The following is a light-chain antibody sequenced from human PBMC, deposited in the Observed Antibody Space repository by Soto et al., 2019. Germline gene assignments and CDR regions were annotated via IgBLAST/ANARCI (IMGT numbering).Light chain of an antibody. V-gene: IGLV1-51*01. CDR2: DDN. J-gene: IGLJ2*01. Sequence: QSVLTQPPSVSAAPGQKVTISCSGSSSNIGGNSVSWYQQLPGTAPKLLIYDDNKRPSGIPDRFSGSKSGTSATLAISGLRSEDEADYYCASWDGDLRAVLFGGGTQLTVL. CDR1: SSNIGGNS. CDR3: ASWDGDLRAVL.